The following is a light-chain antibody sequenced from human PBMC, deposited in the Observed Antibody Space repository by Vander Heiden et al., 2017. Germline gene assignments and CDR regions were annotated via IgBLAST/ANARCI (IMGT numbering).Light chain of an antibody. J-gene: IGLJ2*01. V-gene: IGLV1-47*01. CDR3: AAWDDSLSGPHVV. Sequence: QSVLTQPPSASGTPGPRVTISCSGSSSNIGSNYVYWYQQLPGTAPKLLIYRNNQRPSGVPDRFSGSKSGTSASLAISGLRSEDEADYYCAAWDDSLSGPHVVFGGGTKLTGL. CDR2: RNN. CDR1: SSNIGSNY.